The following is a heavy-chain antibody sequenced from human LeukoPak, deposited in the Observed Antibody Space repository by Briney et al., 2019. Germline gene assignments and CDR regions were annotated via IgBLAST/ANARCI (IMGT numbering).Heavy chain of an antibody. CDR3: APASTVTLDYYYYGMDV. CDR2: IKQDGSEK. J-gene: IGHJ6*02. D-gene: IGHD4-17*01. V-gene: IGHV3-7*01. CDR1: GFTFSSYW. Sequence: GGSLRLSCAASGFTFSSYWMSWVRQAPGKGLEWVANIKQDGSEKYYVDSVKGRFTISRDNAKNSLYLQMNSLRAEDTAVYYCAPASTVTLDYYYYGMDVWGQGTTVTVSS.